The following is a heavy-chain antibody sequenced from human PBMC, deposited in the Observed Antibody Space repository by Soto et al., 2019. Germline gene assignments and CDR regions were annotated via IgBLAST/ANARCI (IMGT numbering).Heavy chain of an antibody. CDR2: ISYDGSNK. D-gene: IGHD4-4*01. V-gene: IGHV3-30-3*01. J-gene: IGHJ6*02. CDR1: GFTFSSYA. CDR3: ARDQYSLDQYYYYVMDV. Sequence: GGSLRLSCAASGFTFSSYAMHCVRQAPGKGLEWVAVISYDGSNKYYADSVKGRFTISRDNSKNTLYLQMNSLRAEDTAVYYCARDQYSLDQYYYYVMDVWGQGTTVTVSS.